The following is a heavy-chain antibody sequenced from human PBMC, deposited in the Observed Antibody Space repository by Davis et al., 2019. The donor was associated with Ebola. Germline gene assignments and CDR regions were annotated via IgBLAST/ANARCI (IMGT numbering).Heavy chain of an antibody. J-gene: IGHJ4*02. CDR2: IRSKANSYAT. Sequence: GASLKISCAASGFTFSGSAMYWLRQASGKGLEWVGRIRSKANSYATAYAASVKGRFTISRDDSKNTAYLQMNSLKTEDTAVYYCTSGITGTRGDYWGQGTLVTVSS. CDR1: GFTFSGSA. V-gene: IGHV3-73*01. CDR3: TSGITGTRGDY. D-gene: IGHD1-20*01.